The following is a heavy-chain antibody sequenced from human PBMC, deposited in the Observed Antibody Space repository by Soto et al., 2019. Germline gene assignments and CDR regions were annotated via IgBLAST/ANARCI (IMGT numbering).Heavy chain of an antibody. D-gene: IGHD1-26*01. V-gene: IGHV3-33*01. CDR2: KLFFASGGNE. CDR3: GRDPYSGARYYLDL. J-gene: IGHJ4*02. CDR1: GVTFSTYG. Sequence: GGSLRLSCATSGVTFSTYGIHSIRHSPSKWLEWVAVKLFFASGGNEYYADSVKGRFATSRDDSKQPAYLEMKSLRAEDTAVYYCGRDPYSGARYYLDLWGQVTQVTVSS.